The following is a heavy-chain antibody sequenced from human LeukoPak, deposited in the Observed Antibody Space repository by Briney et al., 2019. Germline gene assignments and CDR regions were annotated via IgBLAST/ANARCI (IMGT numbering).Heavy chain of an antibody. CDR1: GFTFSIYN. CDR3: ARDAQFEEQYYYYYYMDV. J-gene: IGHJ6*03. CDR2: ISRSSNIT. Sequence: QPGGSLRLSCAASGFTFSIYNMNWVRQAPGKGLEWVSYISRSSNITYYADSVKGRFTISRDNAKNSLYLQMNSLRAKDTAVYYCARDAQFEEQYYYYYYMDVWGKGTTVTVSS. D-gene: IGHD1/OR15-1a*01. V-gene: IGHV3-48*01.